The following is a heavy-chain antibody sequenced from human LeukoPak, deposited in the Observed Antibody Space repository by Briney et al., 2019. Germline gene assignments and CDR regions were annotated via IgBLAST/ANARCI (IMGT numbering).Heavy chain of an antibody. CDR2: IKSKTDGGTT. V-gene: IGHV3-15*01. J-gene: IGHJ5*02. CDR3: TSQLEGWRGVFDP. CDR1: GFTFSSYG. Sequence: GGSLRLSCAASGFTFSSYGMHWVRQAPGKGLEWVGRIKSKTDGGTTDYAAPVKGRFTISRDDSKNTLYLQMNSLKTENTAVYYCTSQLEGWRGVFDPWGQGTLVTVSS. D-gene: IGHD1-1*01.